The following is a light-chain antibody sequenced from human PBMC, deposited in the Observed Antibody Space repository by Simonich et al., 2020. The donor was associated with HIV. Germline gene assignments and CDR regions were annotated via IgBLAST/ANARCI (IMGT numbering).Light chain of an antibody. V-gene: IGKV1-5*03. CDR2: KAS. Sequence: DIQMTQSPSTLSASVGDRITITCRASQSISSCLAWYQQRPGRAPNLLIYKASSLESGVPSRFSGSGSGTEFTLTISSLQPDDFATYYCQQCYSTTPWTFGQGTKVEIK. CDR3: QQCYSTTPWT. CDR1: QSISSC. J-gene: IGKJ1*01.